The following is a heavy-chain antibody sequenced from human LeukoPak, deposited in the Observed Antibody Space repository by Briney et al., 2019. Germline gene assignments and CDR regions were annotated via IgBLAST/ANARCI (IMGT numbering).Heavy chain of an antibody. D-gene: IGHD6-6*01. CDR1: GYTFTGYY. CDR3: ARDLGRSSSSLGTIDY. J-gene: IGHJ4*02. Sequence: ASVKVSCKASGYTFTGYYMHWVRQAPGQGLEWMGWINPNSGGTNYAQKFQGWVTMTRDTSISTAYMELSRLRSDDTAVYYCARDLGRSSSSLGTIDYWGQGTLVTVSS. CDR2: INPNSGGT. V-gene: IGHV1-2*04.